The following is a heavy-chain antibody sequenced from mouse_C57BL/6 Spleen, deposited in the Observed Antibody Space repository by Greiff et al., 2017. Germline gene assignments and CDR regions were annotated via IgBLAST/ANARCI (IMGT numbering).Heavy chain of an antibody. D-gene: IGHD2-5*01. CDR1: GYAFTNYL. V-gene: IGHV1-54*01. CDR3: ARRSNYNYAMDY. CDR2: INPGSGGT. Sequence: VQLQQSGAELVRPGTSVKVSCKASGYAFTNYLIEWVKQRPGQGLEWIGVINPGSGGTNYNEKFKGKATLTADKSSSTAYMQLSSLTSEDSAVYFCARRSNYNYAMDYWGQGTSVTVSS. J-gene: IGHJ4*01.